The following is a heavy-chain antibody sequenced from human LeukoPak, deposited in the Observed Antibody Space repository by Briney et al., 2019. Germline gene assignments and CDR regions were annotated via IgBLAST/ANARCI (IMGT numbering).Heavy chain of an antibody. CDR1: GGTFSSYA. Sequence: ASVKVSCKASGGTFSSYAISWVRQAPGQGLEWMGWISAYNGNTNYAQKLQGRVTMTTDTSTSTAYMELRSLRSDDTAVYYCAGMSIAARPHYYYYMDVWGKGTTVTVSS. D-gene: IGHD6-6*01. V-gene: IGHV1-18*01. CDR3: AGMSIAARPHYYYYMDV. J-gene: IGHJ6*03. CDR2: ISAYNGNT.